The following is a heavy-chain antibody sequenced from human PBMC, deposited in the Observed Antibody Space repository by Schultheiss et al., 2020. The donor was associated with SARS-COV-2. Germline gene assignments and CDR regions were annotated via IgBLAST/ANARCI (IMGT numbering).Heavy chain of an antibody. CDR3: AKALGNYGDYEDY. CDR2: ISSNGGST. V-gene: IGHV3-64*01. Sequence: GGSLRLSCAASGFTFSSYAMHWVRQAPGKGLEYVSAISSNGGSTYYANSVKGRFTISRDNSKNTLYLQMGSLRAEDMAVYYCAKALGNYGDYEDYWGQGTLVTVSS. J-gene: IGHJ4*02. CDR1: GFTFSSYA. D-gene: IGHD4-17*01.